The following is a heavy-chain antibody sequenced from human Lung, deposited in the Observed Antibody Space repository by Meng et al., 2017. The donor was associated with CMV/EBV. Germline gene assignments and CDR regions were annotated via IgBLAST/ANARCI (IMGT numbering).Heavy chain of an antibody. CDR1: GFTFGSHS. Sequence: SCAASGFTFGSHSMNWVRQAPGKGLEWVSSITGDSTYKHYADSLKGRFTISRDNAKNSLYLQMNSLRAEDTAVYYCARDSDDYDFWSAYYTDAFDFWXQGKXVTVSS. CDR2: ITGDSTYK. J-gene: IGHJ3*01. D-gene: IGHD3-3*01. CDR3: ARDSDDYDFWSAYYTDAFDF. V-gene: IGHV3-21*01.